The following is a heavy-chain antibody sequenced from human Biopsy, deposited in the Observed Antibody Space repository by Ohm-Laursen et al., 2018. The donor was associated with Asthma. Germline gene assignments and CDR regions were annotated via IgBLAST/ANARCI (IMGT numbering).Heavy chain of an antibody. CDR1: GFAVSRDH. CDR2: IYSGETS. D-gene: IGHD3-22*01. CDR3: ARGDSSNWSHYYFDY. V-gene: IGHV3-53*01. J-gene: IGHJ4*02. Sequence: SLRLSCSASGFAVSRDHMFWVRQAPGKGLEWVSVIYSGETSHTADSVRGRFTISRDYSKNTLYLQMHSLRAEDMAVYYCARGDSSNWSHYYFDYWGQGTLVTVSS.